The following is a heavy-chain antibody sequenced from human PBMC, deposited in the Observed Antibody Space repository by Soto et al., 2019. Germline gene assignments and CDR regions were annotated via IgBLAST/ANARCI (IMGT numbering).Heavy chain of an antibody. CDR2: IWYDGSNK. CDR1: GFTFSSYG. D-gene: IGHD3-9*01. CDR3: AREGRYFDWLPPYYYYGMDV. Sequence: HPGGSLRLSCAASGFTFSSYGMHWVRQAPGKGLEWVAVIWYDGSNKYYADSVKGRFTISRDNSKNTLYLQMNSLKAEDTAVYYCAREGRYFDWLPPYYYYGMDVWGQGTTVTVSS. J-gene: IGHJ6*02. V-gene: IGHV3-33*01.